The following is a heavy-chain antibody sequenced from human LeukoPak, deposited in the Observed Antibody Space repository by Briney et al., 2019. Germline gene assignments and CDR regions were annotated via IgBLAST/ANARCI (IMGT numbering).Heavy chain of an antibody. J-gene: IGHJ4*02. CDR2: IYYSGST. V-gene: IGHV4-39*01. CDR3: ARRGGSGYPFDY. CDR1: GGSISSSSYY. Sequence: SETLSLTYTVSGGSISSSSYYWGWIRQPPGKGLEWIGSIYYSGSTYYNPSLKSRVTISVATSKNQFSLKLSSVTAADTAVYYCARRGGSGYPFDYWGQGTLVTVSS. D-gene: IGHD3-22*01.